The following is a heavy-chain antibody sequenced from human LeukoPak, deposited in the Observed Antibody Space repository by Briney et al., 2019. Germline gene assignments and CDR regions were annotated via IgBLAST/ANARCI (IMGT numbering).Heavy chain of an antibody. CDR1: GGSTSSTIYY. V-gene: IGHV4-39*07. CDR2: IYYSGST. J-gene: IGHJ6*02. D-gene: IGHD2-15*01. CDR3: ARGLGYCSGGSCYSGGREYGMDV. Sequence: SETLSLTCTVSGGSTSSTIYYWGWIRQPPGKGLKWIGSIYYSGSTYYNPSLKSRVTISVDTSKNQFSLKLSSVTAADTAVYYCARGLGYCSGGSCYSGGREYGMDVWGQGTTVTVSS.